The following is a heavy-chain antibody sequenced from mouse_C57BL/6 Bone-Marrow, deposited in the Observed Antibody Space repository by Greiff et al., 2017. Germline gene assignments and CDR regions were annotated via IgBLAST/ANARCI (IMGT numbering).Heavy chain of an antibody. V-gene: IGHV1-4*01. CDR2: INPSSGYT. Sequence: SVAELARPGASVKMSCKASGYTFTSYTMHWVKQRPGQGLEWIGYINPSSGYTKYNQKFKDKATLTADKSSSTAYMQLSSLTSEDSAVYYCADGYYVEYYFDYWGQGTTLTVSS. CDR3: ADGYYVEYYFDY. CDR1: GYTFTSYT. J-gene: IGHJ2*01. D-gene: IGHD2-3*01.